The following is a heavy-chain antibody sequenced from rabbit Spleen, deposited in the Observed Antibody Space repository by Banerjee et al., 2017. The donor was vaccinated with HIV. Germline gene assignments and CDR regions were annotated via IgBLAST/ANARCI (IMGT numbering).Heavy chain of an antibody. J-gene: IGHJ4*01. CDR2: IFTRGGDI. D-gene: IGHD2-1*01. CDR3: VRDQAGDADYGPYYLNL. Sequence: QEQLEESGGDLVKPEGSLTLTCTASGIDFSSGYWMCWVRQAPGKGLEWIACIFTRGGDIYYANWAKGRFTFSKTSSTTVTLQMTSLTDADTATYFCVRDQAGDADYGPYYLNLWGPGTLVTVS. V-gene: IGHV1S45*01. CDR1: GIDFSSGYW.